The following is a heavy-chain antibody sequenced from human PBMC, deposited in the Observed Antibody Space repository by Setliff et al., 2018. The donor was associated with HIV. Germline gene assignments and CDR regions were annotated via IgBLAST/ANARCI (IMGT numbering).Heavy chain of an antibody. CDR3: ARGDTIFGVVILVEYGMDV. Sequence: ASVKVSCKASGYTFTSYDINWVRQATGQGLEWMGWISTYSDETSYSQNLQGRLTMTTDTSTSTAYMELRSLRSDDTAVYYCARGDTIFGVVILVEYGMDVWGQGTTVTVSS. J-gene: IGHJ6*02. D-gene: IGHD3-3*01. CDR1: GYTFTSYD. CDR2: ISTYSDET. V-gene: IGHV1-18*01.